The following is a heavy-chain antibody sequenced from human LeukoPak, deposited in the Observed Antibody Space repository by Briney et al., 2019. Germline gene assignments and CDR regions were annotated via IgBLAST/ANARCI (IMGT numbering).Heavy chain of an antibody. D-gene: IGHD6-13*01. V-gene: IGHV5-51*01. Sequence: GESLKISCKGSGYTFTSYWIGGVRQMPGKGLEWMGIISPADSDTRYSPSFQGQVTISADKSISTAYLQWSSLKASDTAMYYRARPPRGSSSWPGAFDIWGQGTMVTVSS. CDR2: ISPADSDT. J-gene: IGHJ3*02. CDR3: ARPPRGSSSWPGAFDI. CDR1: GYTFTSYW.